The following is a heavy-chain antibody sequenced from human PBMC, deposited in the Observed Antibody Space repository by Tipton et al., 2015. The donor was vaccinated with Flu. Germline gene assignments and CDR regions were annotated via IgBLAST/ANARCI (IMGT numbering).Heavy chain of an antibody. CDR3: AKEVATITTVAGGMDV. CDR1: GFIFSRHG. V-gene: IGHV3-33*03. J-gene: IGHJ6*02. Sequence: SLRLSCAASGFIFSRHGMHWVRQAPGKGLEWVAVIWYDGGDKHYADSVKGRFTISRDNSKNTLYLQMSSLRAEDTAVYYCAKEVATITTVAGGMDVWGQGTTVTVSS. D-gene: IGHD5-12*01. CDR2: IWYDGGDK.